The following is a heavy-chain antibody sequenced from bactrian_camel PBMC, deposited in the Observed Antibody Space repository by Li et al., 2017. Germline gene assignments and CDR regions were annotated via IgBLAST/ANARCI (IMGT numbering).Heavy chain of an antibody. J-gene: IGHJ4*01. CDR2: ISIDGST. CDR3: AADLRGGPRCYDRVRGGMLDY. Sequence: HVQLVESGGGSVQPGGPLRLSCTASGFTFEDSDMGWYRQAPGNECELVSTISIDGSTYYADSVKGRFDVIRDSASNTLYLQMNDLRPGDTAMYYCAADLRGGPRCYDRVRGGMLDYGGRGTQVTVS. CDR1: GFTFEDSD. D-gene: IGHD3*01. V-gene: IGHV3S55*01.